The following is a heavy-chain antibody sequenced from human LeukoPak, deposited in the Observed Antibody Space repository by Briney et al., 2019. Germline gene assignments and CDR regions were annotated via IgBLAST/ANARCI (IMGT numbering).Heavy chain of an antibody. J-gene: IGHJ4*02. CDR1: GFTFSSYA. V-gene: IGHV3-23*01. D-gene: IGHD3-22*01. CDR2: ISGSGGST. Sequence: PGGSLRLSCAASGFTFSSYAMSWVRQAPGKGLEWVSAISGSGGSTYYADSVKGRFTISRDNSDNTLYLRMNSLRAEDTAVYYCAKDRPNYYGSNGHYYKLNGDCWGQGTLVTVSS. CDR3: AKDRPNYYGSNGHYYKLNGDC.